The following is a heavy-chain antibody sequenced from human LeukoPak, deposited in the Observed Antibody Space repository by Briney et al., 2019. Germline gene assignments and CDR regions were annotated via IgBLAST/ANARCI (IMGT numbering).Heavy chain of an antibody. CDR2: IYHSGST. CDR1: GGSISSSNW. J-gene: IGHJ5*02. D-gene: IGHD5-18*01. CDR3: ARGGYSYGYENWFDP. Sequence: PGTLSLTCAVSGGSISSSNWWSWVRQPPGKGLEWIGYIYHSGSTYYNPSLKSRVTISVDRSKNQFSLKLSSVTAADTAVYYCARGGYSYGYENWFDPWGQGTLVTVSS. V-gene: IGHV4-4*03.